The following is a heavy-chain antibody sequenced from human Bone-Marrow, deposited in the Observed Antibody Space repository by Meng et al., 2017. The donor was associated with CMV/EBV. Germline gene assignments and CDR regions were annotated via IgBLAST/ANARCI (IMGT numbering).Heavy chain of an antibody. CDR3: AKGAIEYSSSARNFDY. V-gene: IGHV3-9*01. Sequence: SLKISCAASGFTFDDYAMHWVRQAPGKGLEWVSGISWNSGSIGYAVSVKGRFTISRDNAKNSLYLQMNSLRAEDTALYYCAKGAIEYSSSARNFDYWGQGTLVTVSS. CDR2: ISWNSGSI. J-gene: IGHJ4*02. D-gene: IGHD6-6*01. CDR1: GFTFDDYA.